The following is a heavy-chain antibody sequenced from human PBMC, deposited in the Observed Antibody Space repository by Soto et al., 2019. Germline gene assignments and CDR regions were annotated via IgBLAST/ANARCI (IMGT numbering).Heavy chain of an antibody. J-gene: IGHJ3*02. V-gene: IGHV1-3*01. CDR2: INAGNGNT. CDR1: GYTFTSYA. Sequence: ASVKVSCKASGYTFTSYAMHWVRQAPGQRLEWMGWINAGNGNTKYSQKFQGRVTTTRDTSASTAYMELSSLRSEDTAVYYCARDLLSSSWYFAFDIWGQGTMVTVSS. D-gene: IGHD6-13*01. CDR3: ARDLLSSSWYFAFDI.